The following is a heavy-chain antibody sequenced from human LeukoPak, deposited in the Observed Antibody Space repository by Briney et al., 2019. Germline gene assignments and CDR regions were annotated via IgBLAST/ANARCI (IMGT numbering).Heavy chain of an antibody. V-gene: IGHV1-69*01. CDR1: GGTLSSYA. CDR2: IIPIFGTA. Sequence: SVKVSCKASGGTLSSYAISWVRQAPGQGLEWMGGIIPIFGTANYAQKFQGRVTITADESTSTAYMELSSLRSEDTAVYYCARCPSSSWKENWFDPWGQGTLVTVSS. J-gene: IGHJ5*02. CDR3: ARCPSSSWKENWFDP. D-gene: IGHD6-13*01.